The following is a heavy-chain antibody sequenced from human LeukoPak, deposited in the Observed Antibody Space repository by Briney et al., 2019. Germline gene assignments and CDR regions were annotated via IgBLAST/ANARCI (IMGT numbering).Heavy chain of an antibody. CDR1: GFTFSSYA. CDR2: ISYDGSNK. D-gene: IGHD3-16*02. CDR3: ARDIVPYSNWFDP. Sequence: PGGSLRLSCAASGFTFSSYAMHWVRQAPGKGLEWVAVISYDGSNKYYADSVKGRFTIFRDNSKNTLYLQMNSLRAEDTAVYYCARDIVPYSNWFDPWVQGTLVTVSS. V-gene: IGHV3-30*01. J-gene: IGHJ5*02.